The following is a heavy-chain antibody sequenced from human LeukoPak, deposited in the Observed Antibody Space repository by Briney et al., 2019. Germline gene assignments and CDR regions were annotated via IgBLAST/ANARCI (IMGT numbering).Heavy chain of an antibody. CDR1: GGTFSSYA. Sequence: SVKVSCKASGGTFSSYAISWVRQAPGQGLEWMGGIIPIFGTANYAQKFQGRVTITADKSTSTAYMELSSLRSEDTAVYYCARRGDFWSGYYTNWFDPWGQGTLVTVSS. CDR2: IIPIFGTA. J-gene: IGHJ5*02. CDR3: ARRGDFWSGYYTNWFDP. V-gene: IGHV1-69*06. D-gene: IGHD3-3*01.